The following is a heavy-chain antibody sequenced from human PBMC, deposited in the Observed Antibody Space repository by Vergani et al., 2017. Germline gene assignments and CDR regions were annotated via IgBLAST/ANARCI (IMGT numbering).Heavy chain of an antibody. CDR3: TTDHPRKLADFDY. Sequence: QVQLVESGGGVVQPGRSLRLSCAASGFTFSSYGMHWVRQAPGKGLEWVAVIWYDGSNKYYADSVKGRFTISRDNSKNTLYLQMNSLRAEDTAVYYCTTDHPRKLADFDYWGQGTLVTVSS. V-gene: IGHV3-33*01. D-gene: IGHD1-14*01. J-gene: IGHJ4*02. CDR2: IWYDGSNK. CDR1: GFTFSSYG.